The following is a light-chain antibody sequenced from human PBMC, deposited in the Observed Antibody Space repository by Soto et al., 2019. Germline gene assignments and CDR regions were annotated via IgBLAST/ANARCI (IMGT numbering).Light chain of an antibody. CDR2: GAS. V-gene: IGKV3D-20*02. CDR3: QQRSNWPPIT. Sequence: EIVLTQSPGTLSLSPWEIATLSCRASQSVSSSYLAWYQQKPGQAPRLLIYGASSRATGIPDRFSGSGSGTDFTLTISRLEPEDFAVYYCQQRSNWPPITFGQGTRLEIK. J-gene: IGKJ5*01. CDR1: QSVSSSY.